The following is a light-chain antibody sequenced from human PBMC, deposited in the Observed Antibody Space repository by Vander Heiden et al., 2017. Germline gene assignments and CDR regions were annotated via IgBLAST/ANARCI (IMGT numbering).Light chain of an antibody. V-gene: IGKV3D-20*01. Sequence: EIVLMQYPATLSSSPGDRATLPCGASQIISNNYLAWYQQKPGLAPRLLIYEAYSRAAGIPDRFSGSGSGTDFTLTINRLEPEDFGIYYCQHYDNSPPYTFGQGTKLEIK. CDR2: EAY. CDR1: QIISNNY. CDR3: QHYDNSPPYT. J-gene: IGKJ2*01.